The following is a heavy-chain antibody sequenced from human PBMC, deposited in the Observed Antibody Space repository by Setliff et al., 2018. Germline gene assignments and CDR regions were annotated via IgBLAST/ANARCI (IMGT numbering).Heavy chain of an antibody. J-gene: IGHJ3*02. CDR3: ARETYYDFWSGYHDAFDI. CDR1: GFTFSSYA. V-gene: IGHV3-30*04. D-gene: IGHD3-3*01. Sequence: GGSLRLSCADSGFTFSSYAMHWVRQAPGKGLEWVAVTSYDGRKKYYADSVKGRFTISRDNSKNTLYLQMNSLRAEDTAVYYCARETYYDFWSGYHDAFDIWGQGTMVTVSS. CDR2: TSYDGRKK.